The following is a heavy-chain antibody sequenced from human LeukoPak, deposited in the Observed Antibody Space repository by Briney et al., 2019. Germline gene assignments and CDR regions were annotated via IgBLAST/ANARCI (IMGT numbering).Heavy chain of an antibody. J-gene: IGHJ4*02. CDR3: APQGGVLRSY. CDR1: GFTFSSYT. Sequence: GGSLRLSCAASGFTFSSYTMNWVRQAPGKGLEWVSSISSSSSYMYYADSVKGRFTISRDNAKNSLYLQTNSLRAEDTAVYYCAPQGGVLRSYWGQGTLVTVSS. CDR2: ISSSSSYM. V-gene: IGHV3-21*01. D-gene: IGHD3-3*01.